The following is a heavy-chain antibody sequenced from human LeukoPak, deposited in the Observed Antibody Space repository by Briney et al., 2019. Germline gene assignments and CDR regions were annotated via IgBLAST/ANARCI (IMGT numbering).Heavy chain of an antibody. J-gene: IGHJ3*02. CDR2: ISSSGSTI. V-gene: IGHV3-48*03. Sequence: GGSLRLSCAASGFTFSSYEMNWVRQAPGKGLEWVSYISSSGSTIYYADSVKGRFTISRDNAKNSLYLQMNSLRAEDTAVYHCASPRGDGYNFGAFDIWGQGTMVTVSS. CDR3: ASPRGDGYNFGAFDI. CDR1: GFTFSSYE. D-gene: IGHD5-24*01.